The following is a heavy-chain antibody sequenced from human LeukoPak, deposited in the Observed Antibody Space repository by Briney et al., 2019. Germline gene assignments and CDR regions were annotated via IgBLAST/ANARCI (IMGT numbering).Heavy chain of an antibody. D-gene: IGHD5-18*01. J-gene: IGHJ4*02. Sequence: PGGSLRLSCAASGFTFSSYAMSWVRQAPGKGLEWVSAISGSGGSTYYADSVKGRFTISRDNSKNTLYLQMNSLRAEDTAVYYRSKGRGYSYGYLDYWGQGTLVTVSS. V-gene: IGHV3-23*01. CDR3: SKGRGYSYGYLDY. CDR1: GFTFSSYA. CDR2: ISGSGGST.